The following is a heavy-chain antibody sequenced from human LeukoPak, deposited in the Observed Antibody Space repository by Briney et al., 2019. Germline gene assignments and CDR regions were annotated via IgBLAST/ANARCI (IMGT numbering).Heavy chain of an antibody. Sequence: SQTLSLTCAISGDSVSSNSAAWNWIRQSPSRGLEWLGRTYYRSKWYNDYAVSVKSRITINPDTSKNQFSLQLNSVTPEDTAVYYCAHESLLWFGESPYYYYGMDVWGQGTTVTVSS. D-gene: IGHD3-10*01. CDR1: GDSVSSNSAA. CDR2: TYYRSKWYN. J-gene: IGHJ6*02. V-gene: IGHV6-1*01. CDR3: AHESLLWFGESPYYYYGMDV.